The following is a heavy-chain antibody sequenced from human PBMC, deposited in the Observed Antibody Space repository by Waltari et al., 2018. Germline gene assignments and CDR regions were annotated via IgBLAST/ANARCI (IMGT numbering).Heavy chain of an antibody. CDR2: IYSGGST. Sequence: EVQLVESGGGLIQPGGSLRLSCAASGFTVRSNYMSWVRQARGKGLAWVSVIYSGGSTYYADSVKGRFTICRDNSKNTLYLQMNSLRAEDTAVYYCARVGLLAGGSRRYFDYWGQGTLVTVSS. CDR1: GFTVRSNY. V-gene: IGHV3-53*01. D-gene: IGHD3-3*01. J-gene: IGHJ4*02. CDR3: ARVGLLAGGSRRYFDY.